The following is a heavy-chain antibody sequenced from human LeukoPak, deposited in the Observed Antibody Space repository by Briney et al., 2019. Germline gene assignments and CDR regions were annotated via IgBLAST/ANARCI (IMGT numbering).Heavy chain of an antibody. J-gene: IGHJ3*02. CDR3: ARHEFGSSSAAFDT. CDR1: GGSFSGYF. D-gene: IGHD6-6*01. V-gene: IGHV4-34*01. CDR2: INHSGDT. Sequence: KPSETLSLPCAVHGGSFSGYFWSWIRQPPGKGLEYIGEINHSGDTTYNPSLKTRVTISVDTSKNQFSLNMISVTAADTAVYYCARHEFGSSSAAFDTWGQGTMVIVSS.